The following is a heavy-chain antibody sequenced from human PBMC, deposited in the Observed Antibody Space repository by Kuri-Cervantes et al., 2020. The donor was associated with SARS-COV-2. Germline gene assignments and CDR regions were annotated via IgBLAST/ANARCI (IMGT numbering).Heavy chain of an antibody. Sequence: ETLSLTCAASGFTFSGSAIHWVRQASGKGLEWVGRIRSKPNNYATAYTASVKGRFTISRDDSENTAYLQMNSLKTEVTAVYFCTSGPCSGGRCYYSFDYWGQGTLVTVSS. D-gene: IGHD2-15*01. J-gene: IGHJ4*02. CDR3: TSGPCSGGRCYYSFDY. CDR1: GFTFSGSA. CDR2: IRSKPNNYAT. V-gene: IGHV3-73*01.